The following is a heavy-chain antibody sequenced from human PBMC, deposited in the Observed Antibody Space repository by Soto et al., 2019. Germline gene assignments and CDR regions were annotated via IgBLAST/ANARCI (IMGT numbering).Heavy chain of an antibody. CDR2: IIPTIGTT. V-gene: IGHV1-69*12. J-gene: IGHJ4*02. CDR3: ARDLGSGYDPGDY. CDR1: GDTFTIFA. D-gene: IGHD5-12*01. Sequence: QVQLVQSGAEVKKPGSSVKVSCKASGDTFTIFAISWLRQAPGQGLEWMGGIIPTIGTTNYAQRFQGRITITGDESTGTAYMELSSLKSEDTAGYYCARDLGSGYDPGDYWGQGTLVTVSS.